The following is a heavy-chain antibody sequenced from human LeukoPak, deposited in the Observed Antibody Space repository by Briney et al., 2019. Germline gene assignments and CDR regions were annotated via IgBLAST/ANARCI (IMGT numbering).Heavy chain of an antibody. V-gene: IGHV4-59*01. J-gene: IGHJ4*02. CDR3: ARSSSSSVRYFDY. Sequence: SETLSLTCTVSDGSISSYYWSWIRQPPGKGLEWIGYIYYSGSTNYNPSLKSRVTISVDTSKNQFSLKLSSVTAADTAVYYCARSSSSSVRYFDYWGQGTLVTVSS. D-gene: IGHD6-6*01. CDR1: DGSISSYY. CDR2: IYYSGST.